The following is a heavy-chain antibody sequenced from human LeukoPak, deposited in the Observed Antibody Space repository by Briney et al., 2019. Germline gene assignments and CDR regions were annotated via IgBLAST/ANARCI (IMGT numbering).Heavy chain of an antibody. V-gene: IGHV3-7*01. J-gene: IGHJ4*02. Sequence: GGSLRLSCDSSGFTFRIYWMTWVRQAPGKGLEWVANIKQDGSEKYYVDSVKGRITISRDNAENSLYLQMNSLRAEDTAVYYCARDVTASGSHDYWGQGTLVTVSS. D-gene: IGHD3-10*01. CDR3: ARDVTASGSHDY. CDR1: GFTFRIYW. CDR2: IKQDGSEK.